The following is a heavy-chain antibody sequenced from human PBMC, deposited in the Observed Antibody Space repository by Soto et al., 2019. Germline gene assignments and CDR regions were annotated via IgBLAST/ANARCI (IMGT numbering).Heavy chain of an antibody. V-gene: IGHV4-34*01. J-gene: IGHJ4*02. CDR2: INHSGNT. CDR1: GGSFSGYY. Sequence: PSETLSLTCAVYGGSFSGYYWSWIRQPPGKGLEWIGDINHSGNTNYSPSLKSRVTMSVDTSKNQFSLSLRSLTAADTAVYYCVQGDQDDYWGQGAQVTVSS. CDR3: VQGDQDDY.